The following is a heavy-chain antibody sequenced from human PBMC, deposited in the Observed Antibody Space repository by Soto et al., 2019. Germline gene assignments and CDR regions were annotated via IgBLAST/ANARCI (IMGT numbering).Heavy chain of an antibody. Sequence: SETLSLTCTVSGGSISSGGYYWSWIRQHPGKGLEWIGYIYYSGSTYYNPSLKSRVTISVDTSKNQFSLRAEDTAVYYCARDFCGSPTCYYYGVDVWGQGTTVTVSS. D-gene: IGHD2-21*01. CDR2: IYYSGST. CDR3: ARDFCGSPTCYYYGVDV. V-gene: IGHV4-31*03. J-gene: IGHJ6*02. CDR1: GGSISSGGYY.